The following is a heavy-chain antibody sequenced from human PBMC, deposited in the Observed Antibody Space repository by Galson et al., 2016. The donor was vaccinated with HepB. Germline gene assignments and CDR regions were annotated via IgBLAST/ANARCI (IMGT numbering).Heavy chain of an antibody. D-gene: IGHD6-19*01. V-gene: IGHV3-23*01. Sequence: SLRLSCAASGFTFSSYAISWVRQAPGKGLEWVSAISGSGSNTYYADSVKGRFAISRDNSKNTLYLQMNSLRAEDEAVYYCTFESTQSSMAGNYWGQGTLVTVAS. J-gene: IGHJ4*02. CDR3: TFESTQSSMAGNY. CDR1: GFTFSSYA. CDR2: ISGSGSNT.